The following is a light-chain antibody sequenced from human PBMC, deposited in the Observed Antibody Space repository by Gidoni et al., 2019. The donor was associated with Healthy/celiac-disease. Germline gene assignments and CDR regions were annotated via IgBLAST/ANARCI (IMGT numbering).Light chain of an antibody. CDR1: QSISSY. CDR2: AAS. J-gene: IGKJ1*01. Sequence: DIQMTQSPSSLSASVGDRVTITCRASQSISSYLNWYQKKPGKDPKLLIYAASSLQSGVPSRFSGSGSGTDFTLTISSLLPEDFSTYYCQQSYSTPRTFGQGTKVEIK. CDR3: QQSYSTPRT. V-gene: IGKV1-39*01.